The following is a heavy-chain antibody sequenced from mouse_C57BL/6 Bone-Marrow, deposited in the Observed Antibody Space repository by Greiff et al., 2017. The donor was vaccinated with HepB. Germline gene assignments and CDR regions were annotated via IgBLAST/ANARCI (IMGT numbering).Heavy chain of an antibody. CDR2: IDPEDGET. J-gene: IGHJ2*01. V-gene: IGHV14-2*01. D-gene: IGHD1-1*01. CDR3: ARTFIPTVVARDY. Sequence: VQLQQSGAELVKPGASVKLSCTASGFNIKDYYMHWVKQRTEQGLEWIGRIDPEDGETKYAPKFQGKATITADTSSNTAYLQLSSLTYEDAAVYYCARTFIPTVVARDYWGQGTTPTVSS. CDR1: GFNIKDYY.